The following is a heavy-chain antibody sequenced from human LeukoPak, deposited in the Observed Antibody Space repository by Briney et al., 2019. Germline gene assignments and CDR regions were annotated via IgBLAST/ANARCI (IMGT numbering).Heavy chain of an antibody. D-gene: IGHD1-26*01. V-gene: IGHV4-59*01. CDR3: ARGRSNYYGMGV. Sequence: PSETLSLTCSVSDVSINSYYWNWIRRPPGKGLEWIGYIYYNGNTNYGPSLKSRVTMSVDTSKNLFSLKVSSVTAADTAVYYCARGRSNYYGMGVWGQGTTVTVSS. CDR2: IYYNGNT. J-gene: IGHJ6*02. CDR1: DVSINSYY.